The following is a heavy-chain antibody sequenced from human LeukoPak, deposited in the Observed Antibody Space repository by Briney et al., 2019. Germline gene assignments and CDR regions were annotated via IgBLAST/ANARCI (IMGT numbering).Heavy chain of an antibody. D-gene: IGHD6-13*01. V-gene: IGHV4-39*01. CDR3: ARRPIAAAGDY. CDR1: GGSISSSSYY. J-gene: IGHJ4*02. Sequence: SETLSLTCTVSGGSISSSSYYWGWIRQPPGKGLEWIGSIYYSGSTYYNPSLKSRVTISVDTSKNQFSLKLSSVTAEDTAVYYCARRPIAAAGDYWGQGTLVTVSS. CDR2: IYYSGST.